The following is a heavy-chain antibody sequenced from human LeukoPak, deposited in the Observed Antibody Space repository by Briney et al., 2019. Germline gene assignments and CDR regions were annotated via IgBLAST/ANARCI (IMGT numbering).Heavy chain of an antibody. CDR3: ASYPYGSGSYNFDY. CDR1: GGSISPHY. D-gene: IGHD3-10*01. Sequence: PSETLSLTCTVSGGSISPHYWSWIRQPPGKGLEWIGYIYYSGSTNYSPSLKSRVTISVDTSKNQFSLKLSSVTAADTAVYYCASYPYGSGSYNFDYWGQGTLVTVSS. CDR2: IYYSGST. J-gene: IGHJ4*02. V-gene: IGHV4-59*11.